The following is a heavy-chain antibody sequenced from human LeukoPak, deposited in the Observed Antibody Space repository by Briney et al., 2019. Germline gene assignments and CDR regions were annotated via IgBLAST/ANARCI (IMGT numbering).Heavy chain of an antibody. CDR3: ARGRMLPYFGY. Sequence: SETLSLTCAVYGGSFSGYYWSWIRQPPGKGLEWIGEVNHSGSTNYNLSLKSRVTISVDTSKNQFSLKLSSVSGADTAVYYCARGRMLPYFGYWGQGTLVTVSS. D-gene: IGHD1-14*01. J-gene: IGHJ4*02. V-gene: IGHV4-34*01. CDR1: GGSFSGYY. CDR2: VNHSGST.